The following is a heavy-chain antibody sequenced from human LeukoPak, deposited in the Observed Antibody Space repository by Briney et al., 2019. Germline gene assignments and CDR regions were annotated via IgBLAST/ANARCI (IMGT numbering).Heavy chain of an antibody. V-gene: IGHV3-7*01. CDR1: GFPFSSYW. J-gene: IGHJ4*02. D-gene: IGHD4-11*01. CDR2: IKQDGGET. CDR3: TREDHSNYNY. Sequence: GGSLRLSCAASGFPFSSYWMAWVRQAPGKGLEWVASIKQDGGETFYVDSVKGRFTISRDNAKNSLYLQMNSLRAEDTAVYYCTREDHSNYNYWGQGTLVTVSS.